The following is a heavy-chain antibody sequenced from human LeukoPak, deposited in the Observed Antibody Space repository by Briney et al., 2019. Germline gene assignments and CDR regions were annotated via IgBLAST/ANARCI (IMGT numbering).Heavy chain of an antibody. CDR3: ARDHCSSTSCQSLGKKLRTGGDY. D-gene: IGHD2-2*01. CDR1: GFTFSSYA. J-gene: IGHJ4*02. CDR2: KSYDGSNK. V-gene: IGHV3-30*04. Sequence: GGSLRLSCAASGFTFSSYAMHWVRQAPGKGLEWVAVKSYDGSNKYYADSVKGRFTISRDNSKNTLYLQMNSLRAEDTAVYYCARDHCSSTSCQSLGKKLRTGGDYWGQGTLVTVSS.